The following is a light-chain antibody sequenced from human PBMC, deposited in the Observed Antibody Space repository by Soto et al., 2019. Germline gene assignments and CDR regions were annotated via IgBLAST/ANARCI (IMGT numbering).Light chain of an antibody. CDR3: QTWGTGSWV. V-gene: IGLV4-69*01. CDR2: LNSDGSH. Sequence: QPVLTQSPSASASLGASVKLTCTLSSGHSSYAIAWHQQQPEKGPRYLMKLNSDGSHNKGDGIPARFSGSSSGAERYLTISSLQSEDEADYYCQTWGTGSWVFGGGTKVTVL. CDR1: SGHSSYA. J-gene: IGLJ3*02.